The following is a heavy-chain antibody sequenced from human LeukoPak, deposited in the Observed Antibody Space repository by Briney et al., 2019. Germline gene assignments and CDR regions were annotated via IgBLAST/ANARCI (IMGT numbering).Heavy chain of an antibody. CDR1: GFAFSTYE. CDR3: ARGDPHADL. J-gene: IGHJ5*02. CDR2: ITISGHTK. V-gene: IGHV3-48*03. Sequence: AGGSLRLSCAASGFAFSTYEMSWVRQAPGKGLEWIADITISGHTKNYADSVKGRFTISRDNARSSLYLQMNSLRVEDTGVFYCARGDPHADLWGQGTLVTVSS.